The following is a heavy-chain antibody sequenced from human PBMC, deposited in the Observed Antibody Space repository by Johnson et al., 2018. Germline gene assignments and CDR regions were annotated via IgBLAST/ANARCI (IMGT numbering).Heavy chain of an antibody. V-gene: IGHV3-33*01. D-gene: IGHD6-6*01. CDR2: IWFDGSHK. Sequence: VQLLESGGGVVQPGRSLRLSCTSSGFTFSNYGIHWVRQAPGKGLEWVAIIWFDGSHKYYADSVKGRFTISRDDSKNTVYLQMNSLTAEDTAVYYCARDRRYSSSSRAFDIWGQGTMVTVSS. CDR1: GFTFSNYG. J-gene: IGHJ3*02. CDR3: ARDRRYSSSSRAFDI.